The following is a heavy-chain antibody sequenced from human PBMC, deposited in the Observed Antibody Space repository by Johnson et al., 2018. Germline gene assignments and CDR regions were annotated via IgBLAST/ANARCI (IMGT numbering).Heavy chain of an antibody. CDR2: IWYDGSNK. J-gene: IGHJ6*02. CDR3: AIGRRGSRNYSGMDV. V-gene: IGHV3-33*01. Sequence: QVQLVESGGAVVQPGRSLRLSCAASGFTFSGYGMHWVRQAPGKGLEWVSVIWYDGSNKLYAESVKGRIIISRDNSRTPRDLQRNSLRAEEKTVYYCAIGRRGSRNYSGMDVWGQGTTVSVSS. D-gene: IGHD3-10*01. CDR1: GFTFSGYG.